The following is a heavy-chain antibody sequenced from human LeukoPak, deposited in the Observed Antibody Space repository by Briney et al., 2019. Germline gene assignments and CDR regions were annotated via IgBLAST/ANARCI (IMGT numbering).Heavy chain of an antibody. J-gene: IGHJ4*02. V-gene: IGHV7-4-1*02. CDR1: GYTFTNYA. CDR2: INTNTGNP. Sequence: ASVKVSCKASGYTFTNYAVNWVRQVPGQGLEWMGWINTNTGNPTYAQGFTGRFVFSLDTSVSTAYLQISSLRAEDTAVYYCARVEEYSSSWYASHWGQGTLVTVSS. CDR3: ARVEEYSSSWYASH. D-gene: IGHD6-13*01.